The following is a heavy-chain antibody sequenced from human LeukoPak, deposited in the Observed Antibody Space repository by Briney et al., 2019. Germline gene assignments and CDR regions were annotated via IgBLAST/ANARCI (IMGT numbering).Heavy chain of an antibody. V-gene: IGHV3-30*02. CDR2: IWSDGSNP. Sequence: GGSLRLSCAVSGFALRSYGMHWVRQAPGKGLEWVAYIWSDGSNPNYADSVKGRFTISRDTSNITLYLQMDSLRGDDTAVYFCAKFGSGWYHVDSWGQGALVTVSS. J-gene: IGHJ4*02. D-gene: IGHD6-19*01. CDR1: GFALRSYG. CDR3: AKFGSGWYHVDS.